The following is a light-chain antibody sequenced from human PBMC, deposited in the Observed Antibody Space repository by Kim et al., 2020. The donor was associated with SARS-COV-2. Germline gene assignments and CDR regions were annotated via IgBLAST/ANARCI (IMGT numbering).Light chain of an antibody. CDR3: QQRSNWQS. J-gene: IGKJ2*03. V-gene: IGKV3-11*01. Sequence: LSLSPGERAARSWRASQSVSSYLAWYQQKPGQAPRLLIYDAANRATGIPARFSGSGSGTDFTLTISSLEPEDFAVYYCQQRSNWQSFGQGTKLEIK. CDR2: DAA. CDR1: QSVSSY.